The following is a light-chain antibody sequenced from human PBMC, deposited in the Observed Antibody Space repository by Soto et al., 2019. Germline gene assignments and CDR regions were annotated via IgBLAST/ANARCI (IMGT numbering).Light chain of an antibody. CDR1: QAISSY. CDR2: AAS. V-gene: IGKV1-27*01. J-gene: IGKJ3*01. CDR3: QKYNNAVFT. Sequence: DIQMTQSPSSLSASVGDRVTITCRASQAISSYLAWYQQRPGKVPKLLIYAASTWQSGVPSRFSGSGSGTDFTLTITSLQPEDVATYYCQKYNNAVFTFGPGTKVDIK.